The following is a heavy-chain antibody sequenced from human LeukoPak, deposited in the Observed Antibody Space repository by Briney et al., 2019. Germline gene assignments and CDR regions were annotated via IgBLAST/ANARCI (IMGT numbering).Heavy chain of an antibody. CDR2: IYYSGST. CDR3: ARGLSYCSGGSCSYYFDY. J-gene: IGHJ4*02. V-gene: IGHV4-59*01. Sequence: PSETLSLTCTVSGGSISSYYWSWIRQPPGKGLEWIGYIYYSGSTNYNPSLKSRVTISVDTSKNQFSLKLSSVTAADTAVYYCARGLSYCSGGSCSYYFDYWGQGTLVTVSS. CDR1: GGSISSYY. D-gene: IGHD2-15*01.